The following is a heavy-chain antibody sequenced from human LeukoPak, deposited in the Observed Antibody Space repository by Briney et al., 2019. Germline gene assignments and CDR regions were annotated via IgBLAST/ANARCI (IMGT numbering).Heavy chain of an antibody. J-gene: IGHJ5*02. CDR2: INPNSGGT. Sequence: ASVKVSCKASGYTFTGYYMHWVRQAPGQGLEWMGWINPNSGGTNYAQKFQGRVTMTRDTSISTAYMELSRLRSDDTAVYYCARIGAAAGRTFDPWGQGTPVTVSS. CDR3: ARIGAAAGRTFDP. V-gene: IGHV1-2*02. D-gene: IGHD6-13*01. CDR1: GYTFTGYY.